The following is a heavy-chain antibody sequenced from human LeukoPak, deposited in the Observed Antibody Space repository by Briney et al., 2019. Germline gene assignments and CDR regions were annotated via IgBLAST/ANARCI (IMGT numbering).Heavy chain of an antibody. CDR1: GFTFDDYA. D-gene: IGHD6-19*01. J-gene: IGHJ2*01. Sequence: GGSLRLSCAASGFTFDDYAMHWVRQAPGKGLEWVSGVSWNSGSIGYADSVKGRFTISRDNAKNSLYLQMNSLRVEDTALYYCAKSSSGWSTYWYFDLWGRGTLVTVSS. CDR3: AKSSSGWSTYWYFDL. CDR2: VSWNSGSI. V-gene: IGHV3-9*01.